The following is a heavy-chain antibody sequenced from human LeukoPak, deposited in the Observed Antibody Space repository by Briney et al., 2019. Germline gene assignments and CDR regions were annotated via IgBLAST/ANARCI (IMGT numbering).Heavy chain of an antibody. D-gene: IGHD3-22*01. CDR1: GGSISSYY. CDR3: ARRTSYYYDSSGYSPYYFDY. CDR2: IYHSGST. V-gene: IGHV4-59*12. J-gene: IGHJ4*02. Sequence: PSETLSLTCTVSGGSISSYYWSWIRQPPGKGLEWIGYIYHSGSTYYNPSLKSRVTISVDRSKNQFSLKLSSVTAADTAVYYCARRTSYYYDSSGYSPYYFDYWGQGTLVTVSS.